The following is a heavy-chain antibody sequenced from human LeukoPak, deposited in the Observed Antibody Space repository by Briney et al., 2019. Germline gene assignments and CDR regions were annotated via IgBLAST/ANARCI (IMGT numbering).Heavy chain of an antibody. CDR3: AKDWKWGPYGSGESGFDY. D-gene: IGHD3-10*01. J-gene: IGHJ4*02. Sequence: GGSLRLSCAASGFTFSSYGMHWVRQAPGKSLEWVSLISWDGGSTYYADSVEGRFTISRDNSKNSLYLQMNSLRTEDTASYYCAKDWKWGPYGSGESGFDYWGQGALVTVSS. V-gene: IGHV3-43*01. CDR2: ISWDGGST. CDR1: GFTFSSYG.